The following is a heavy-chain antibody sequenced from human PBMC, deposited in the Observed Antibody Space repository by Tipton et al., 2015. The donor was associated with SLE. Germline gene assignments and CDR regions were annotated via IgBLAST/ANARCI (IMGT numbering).Heavy chain of an antibody. CDR1: GESFNGYF. Sequence: TLSLTCAVYGESFNGYFWTWIRQPPGKGLEWIAEIIHSGVTNYNPSLRSRVTISADMSKNQVSLKLSSVTAADTAVYYCARVAPTEVFDYWGQGTLVTVSS. CDR2: IIHSGVT. V-gene: IGHV4-34*12. CDR3: ARVAPTEVFDY. J-gene: IGHJ4*02. D-gene: IGHD1-1*01.